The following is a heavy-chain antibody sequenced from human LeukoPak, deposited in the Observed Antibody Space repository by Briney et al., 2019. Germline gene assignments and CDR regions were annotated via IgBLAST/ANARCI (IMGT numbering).Heavy chain of an antibody. CDR3: AKDGIYKVAY. CDR1: GFTFSNYA. Sequence: GGSLRLSCAVSGFTFSNYAMHWVRQAPGKGLEWVAFISYDGSNKNYAHSVKGRFNISRDNSKNTLYLQMNSLRAEDTAVYYCAKDGIYKVAYWGQGTLVTVSS. CDR2: ISYDGSNK. D-gene: IGHD1-14*01. J-gene: IGHJ4*02. V-gene: IGHV3-30-3*01.